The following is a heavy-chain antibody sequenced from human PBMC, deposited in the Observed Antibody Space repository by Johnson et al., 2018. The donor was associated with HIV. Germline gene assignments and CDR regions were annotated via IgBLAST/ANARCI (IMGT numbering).Heavy chain of an antibody. CDR1: GFTFDDYG. J-gene: IGHJ3*02. V-gene: IGHV3-23*04. CDR2: ISGSGGST. Sequence: VQLVESGGGVVRPGGSLRLSCAASGFTFDDYGMSWVRQAPGKGLEWVSGISGSGGSTYYADSVKGRFTISRDNSKNTLYLQMNSLRAEDTAVYYCPVDTEAFDIWGQGTMVTVSS. CDR3: PVDTEAFDI. D-gene: IGHD1-14*01.